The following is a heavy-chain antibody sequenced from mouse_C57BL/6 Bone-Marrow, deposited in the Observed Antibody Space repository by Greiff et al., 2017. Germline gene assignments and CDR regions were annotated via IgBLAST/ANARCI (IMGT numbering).Heavy chain of an antibody. CDR3: GRDTD. Sequence: EVQLVQSGAGLVKPGASLKLSCAASGFTFSSYAMPWVRQTPEKRLEWVATISDGGSYTNYPDNVKGRFTISRDTAKTNLYLQISHLKSEDTAMYCCGRDTDWGQGTALTVSA. J-gene: IGHJ2*01. CDR2: ISDGGSYT. V-gene: IGHV5-4*01. CDR1: GFTFSSYA.